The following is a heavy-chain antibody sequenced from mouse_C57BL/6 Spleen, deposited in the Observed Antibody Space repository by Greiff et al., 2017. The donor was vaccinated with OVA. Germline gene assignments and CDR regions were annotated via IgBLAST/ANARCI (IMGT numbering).Heavy chain of an antibody. D-gene: IGHD4-1*01. Sequence: QVQLQQPGAELVRPGSSVKLSCKASGYTFTSYWMHWVKQRPIQGLEWIGNIAPSDSETHYHQKFKDQATLTVDKSSRTAYMQLSSLTSEDAAVYFGARKGTGDGDFDVWGTGTTVTVSS. V-gene: IGHV1-52*01. CDR1: GYTFTSYW. J-gene: IGHJ1*03. CDR2: IAPSDSET. CDR3: ARKGTGDGDFDV.